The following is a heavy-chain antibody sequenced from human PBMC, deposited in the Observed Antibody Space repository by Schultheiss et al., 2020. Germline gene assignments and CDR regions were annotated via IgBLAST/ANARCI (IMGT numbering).Heavy chain of an antibody. CDR2: IYYSGST. CDR3: ATHRPYGDLDY. CDR1: GGSFSGYY. D-gene: IGHD4-17*01. J-gene: IGHJ4*02. Sequence: SETLSLTCAVYGGSFSGYYWSWIRQPAGKGLEWIGYIYYSGSTYYNPSLKSRVTISVDTSKNQFSLRLSSVTAADTAVYYCATHRPYGDLDYWGQGTLVNVSS. V-gene: IGHV4-59*08.